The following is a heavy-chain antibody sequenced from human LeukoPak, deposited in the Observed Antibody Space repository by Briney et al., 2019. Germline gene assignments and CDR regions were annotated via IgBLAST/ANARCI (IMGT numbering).Heavy chain of an antibody. D-gene: IGHD6-19*01. Sequence: GGPLRLSCAASGFTFSSYAMHWVRQAPGKGLEWVTLISYDGGNKYYADSVKGRFTISRDNSKNTLYLQMNSLRAEDTAVYYCARDKIAVAGGNSDFDYWGQGTQVTVSS. CDR2: ISYDGGNK. CDR1: GFTFSSYA. J-gene: IGHJ4*02. V-gene: IGHV3-30*04. CDR3: ARDKIAVAGGNSDFDY.